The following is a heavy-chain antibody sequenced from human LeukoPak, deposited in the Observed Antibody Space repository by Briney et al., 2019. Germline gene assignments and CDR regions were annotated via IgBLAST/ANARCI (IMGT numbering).Heavy chain of an antibody. CDR1: GYTFTGYY. Sequence: ASVKVSCKASGYTFTGYYMHWVQQAPGKGLEWMGLVDPEDGETIYAEKFQGRVTITADTPTDTAYMELSSLRSEDTAVYYCLTYFSSTSCYAGFDYWGQGTLVTVSS. CDR2: VDPEDGET. V-gene: IGHV1-69-2*01. J-gene: IGHJ4*02. D-gene: IGHD2-2*01. CDR3: LTYFSSTSCYAGFDY.